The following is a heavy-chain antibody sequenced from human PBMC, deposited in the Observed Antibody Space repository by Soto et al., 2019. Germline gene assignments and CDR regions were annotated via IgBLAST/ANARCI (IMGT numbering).Heavy chain of an antibody. Sequence: EVQLVESGGGLVQPGGSLRLSCAASGFTVSSNYMSWVRQAPGKGLEWVSVIYSGGSTYYADSVKGRFTIARDNSKNTLYLQVNSKRAEFTDVYYCARMGVTPFYYDGMDVWGQGATVTVSS. V-gene: IGHV3-66*01. CDR3: ARMGVTPFYYDGMDV. CDR2: IYSGGST. J-gene: IGHJ6*02. D-gene: IGHD3-10*01. CDR1: GFTVSSNY.